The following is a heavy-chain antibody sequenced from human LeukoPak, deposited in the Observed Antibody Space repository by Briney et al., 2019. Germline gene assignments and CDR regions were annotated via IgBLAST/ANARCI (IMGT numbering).Heavy chain of an antibody. J-gene: IGHJ6*03. D-gene: IGHD3-3*01. Sequence: SETLSLTCAVYGGSFSGYYWSWIQQPAGKGLEWIGRIYTSGSTNYNPSLKSRVTMSVDTSKNQFSLKLSSVTAADTAVYYCARVFVPYYMDVWGKGTTVTVSS. CDR2: IYTSGST. CDR3: ARVFVPYYMDV. V-gene: IGHV4-59*10. CDR1: GGSFSGYY.